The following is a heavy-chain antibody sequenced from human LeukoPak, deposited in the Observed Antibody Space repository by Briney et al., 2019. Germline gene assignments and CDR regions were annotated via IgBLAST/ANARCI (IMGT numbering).Heavy chain of an antibody. J-gene: IGHJ4*02. CDR2: IYYSGST. CDR3: ARQLYSYGAYFDY. D-gene: IGHD5-18*01. CDR1: GGSVSSSNYY. Sequence: SEALSLTCTVSGGSVSSSNYYWGWIRQPPGKGLEWIGSIYYSGSTYYNPSLKSRVTISVDTSKNQFSLKLSSVTAADTAVYYCARQLYSYGAYFDYWGQGTLVTVSS. V-gene: IGHV4-39*01.